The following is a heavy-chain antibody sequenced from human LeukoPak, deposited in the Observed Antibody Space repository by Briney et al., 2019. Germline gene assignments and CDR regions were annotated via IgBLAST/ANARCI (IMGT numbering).Heavy chain of an antibody. CDR3: ARHGLVAARYAFDI. Sequence: SETLSLTCGVFYGSFSGYYWSWIRQPPGKGLEWIGEINHSGNTNYNPSLKSRVTISVDTSKDQFSLKLNSVTAADTAVYYCARHGLVAARYAFDIWGQGTMVTVSS. V-gene: IGHV4-34*01. D-gene: IGHD6-6*01. CDR1: YGSFSGYY. CDR2: INHSGNT. J-gene: IGHJ3*02.